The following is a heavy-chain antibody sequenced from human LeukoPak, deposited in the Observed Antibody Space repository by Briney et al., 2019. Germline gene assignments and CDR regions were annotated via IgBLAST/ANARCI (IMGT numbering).Heavy chain of an antibody. V-gene: IGHV4-38-2*01. D-gene: IGHD6-13*01. CDR3: ARITAVAYDY. J-gene: IGHJ4*02. CDR2: IYHSGTT. Sequence: RSETLSLTCAVSGYSISSGYYWGWIRQPPGKGLEWIGSIYHSGTTYYNPSLKSRVTLSVDTSKNQCSLKLSSVTAADTAVYYCARITAVAYDYWGQGTLVTVSS. CDR1: GYSISSGYY.